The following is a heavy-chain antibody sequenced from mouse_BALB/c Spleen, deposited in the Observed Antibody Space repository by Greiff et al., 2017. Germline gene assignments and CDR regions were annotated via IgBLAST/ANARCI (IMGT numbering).Heavy chain of an antibody. CDR1: GYSITSDYA. Sequence: VQLKESGPGLVKPSQSLSLTCTVTGYSITSDYAWNWIRQFPGNKLEWMGYISYSGSTSYNPSLKSRISITRDTSKNQFFLQLNSVTTEDTATYYCARWGYYAMDYWGQGTSVTVSS. V-gene: IGHV3-2*02. CDR3: ARWGYYAMDY. CDR2: ISYSGST. J-gene: IGHJ4*01.